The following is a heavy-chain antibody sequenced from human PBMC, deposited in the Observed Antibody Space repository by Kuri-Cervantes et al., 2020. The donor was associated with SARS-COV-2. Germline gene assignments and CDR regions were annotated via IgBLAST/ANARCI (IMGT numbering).Heavy chain of an antibody. CDR1: GGSFSGYY. CDR2: INHSGGT. V-gene: IGHV4-34*01. Sequence: GSLRLSCAVYGGSFSGYYWTWIRQPPGKGLEWIGEINHSGGTNYNPSLKSRVTISVDTSKNQFSLKLSSVTAADTAVYYCARDLPSDYTYYYYYMDAWGKGTTVTVSS. D-gene: IGHD4/OR15-4a*01. CDR3: ARDLPSDYTYYYYYMDA. J-gene: IGHJ6*03.